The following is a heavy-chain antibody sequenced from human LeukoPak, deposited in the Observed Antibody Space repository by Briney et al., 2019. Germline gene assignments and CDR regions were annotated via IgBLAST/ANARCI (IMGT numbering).Heavy chain of an antibody. Sequence: GGSLRLSCAASGFTFSSYSMNWVRQAPGKGLEWVSYISSSSSTIYYADSVKGRFTISRDNAKNSLYLQMNSLRAEDTAVYYCAKTGYSSSWYIPGFDYWGQGTLVTVSS. CDR2: ISSSSSTI. CDR1: GFTFSSYS. J-gene: IGHJ4*02. CDR3: AKTGYSSSWYIPGFDY. V-gene: IGHV3-48*04. D-gene: IGHD6-13*01.